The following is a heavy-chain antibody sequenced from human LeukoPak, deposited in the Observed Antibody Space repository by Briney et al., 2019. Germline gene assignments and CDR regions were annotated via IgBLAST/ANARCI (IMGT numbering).Heavy chain of an antibody. CDR1: GGSISSYY. CDR3: ARDLTSLSTAYLQH. D-gene: IGHD2-2*01. J-gene: IGHJ1*01. Sequence: PSETLSLTCTVSGGSISSYYWSWIRQPAGKGLEWIGRIYTSGSTNYNPSLKSRVTMSVDTSKNQFSLKLSSVTAADTAVYYCARDLTSLSTAYLQHWGQGTLVAVSS. CDR2: IYTSGST. V-gene: IGHV4-4*07.